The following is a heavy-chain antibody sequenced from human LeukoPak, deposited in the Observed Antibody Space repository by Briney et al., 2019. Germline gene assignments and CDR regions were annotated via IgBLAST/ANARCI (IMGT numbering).Heavy chain of an antibody. CDR2: ISGSGGST. J-gene: IGHJ6*03. Sequence: GGSLRPSCAASGFTFSSYAMHWVRQAPGKGLEWVSAISGSGGSTYYADSVKGRFTISRDNSKNTLYLQMNSLRAEDTAVYYCGGSAAHYYYMDVWGKGTTVTVSS. D-gene: IGHD2-2*01. CDR3: GGSAAHYYYMDV. CDR1: GFTFSSYA. V-gene: IGHV3-23*01.